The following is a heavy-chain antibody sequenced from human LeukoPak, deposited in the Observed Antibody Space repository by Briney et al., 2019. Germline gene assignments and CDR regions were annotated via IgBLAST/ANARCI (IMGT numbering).Heavy chain of an antibody. CDR2: INPNSGVT. CDR1: GYIFTAYY. Sequence: GASVRVSCKASGYIFTAYYMHWVRQAPGQGLEWMGWINPNSGVTHYAQKFQGRVTMTRDTSISTAYMELSSLRSDDTAVYYCAGGGKVGYWGQGTLVTVSS. J-gene: IGHJ4*02. V-gene: IGHV1-2*02. D-gene: IGHD3-16*01. CDR3: AGGGKVGY.